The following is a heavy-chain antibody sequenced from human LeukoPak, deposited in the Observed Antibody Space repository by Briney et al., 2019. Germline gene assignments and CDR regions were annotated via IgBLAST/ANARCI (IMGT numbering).Heavy chain of an antibody. CDR3: ARERVVVVPAAMYYYYYYMDV. J-gene: IGHJ6*03. V-gene: IGHV4-4*07. CDR1: GGSISSYY. Sequence: PSETLSLTCTVSGGSISSYYWSWIRQPAGKGLEWIGRIYTSGNTNYNPSLKSRVTISVDTSKNQFSLKLNSVTAADTAVYYCARERVVVVPAAMYYYYYYMDVWGKGTTVTISS. CDR2: IYTSGNT. D-gene: IGHD2-2*01.